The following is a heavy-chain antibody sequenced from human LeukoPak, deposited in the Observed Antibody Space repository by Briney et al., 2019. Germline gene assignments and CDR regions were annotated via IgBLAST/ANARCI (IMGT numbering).Heavy chain of an antibody. J-gene: IGHJ4*02. CDR1: GFTFSDYA. Sequence: GGSLRLSCSASGFTFSDYAMSWVRQAPGKGLEWVSVIYSGGSTYYADSVKGRFTISRDNSKNTLYLQMNSLRAEDTAVYYCARVGYNWNYWGQGTLVTVSS. V-gene: IGHV3-53*01. CDR2: IYSGGST. D-gene: IGHD1-20*01. CDR3: ARVGYNWNY.